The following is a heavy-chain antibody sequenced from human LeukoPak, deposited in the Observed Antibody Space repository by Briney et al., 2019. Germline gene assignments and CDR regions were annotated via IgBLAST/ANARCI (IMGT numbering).Heavy chain of an antibody. V-gene: IGHV3-48*04. J-gene: IGHJ3*02. Sequence: GGSLRLSCAASGFTFSSYSMNWVRQAPGKGLEWVSYISSSSSTIYYADSVKGRFTISRDNAKNSLYLQMNSLRAEDTAVYYCARVITFGVVADAFDIWGQGTMVTVSS. D-gene: IGHD3-3*01. CDR3: ARVITFGVVADAFDI. CDR1: GFTFSSYS. CDR2: ISSSSSTI.